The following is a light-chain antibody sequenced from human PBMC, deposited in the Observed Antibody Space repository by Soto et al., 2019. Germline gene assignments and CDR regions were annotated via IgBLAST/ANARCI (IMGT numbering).Light chain of an antibody. V-gene: IGLV2-14*01. CDR1: SSDVGSYNY. CDR3: SSYTSISTRV. CDR2: EVS. J-gene: IGLJ3*02. Sequence: QLVLTQPASVSGSPGQSITISCTGTSSDVGSYNYVSWYQQHPGKAPKLRIYEVSNRPSGVSNRFSGSKSGNTASLTISGLQAEDEANYYCSSYTSISTRVFGGGTQLTVL.